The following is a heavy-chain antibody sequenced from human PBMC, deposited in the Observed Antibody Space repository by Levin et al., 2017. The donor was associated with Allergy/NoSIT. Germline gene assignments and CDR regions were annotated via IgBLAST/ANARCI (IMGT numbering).Heavy chain of an antibody. CDR1: GFTFSSYN. CDR3: ARESIQPNTPRFFDA. V-gene: IGHV3-48*02. D-gene: IGHD5-18*01. CDR2: ISSSSSDI. Sequence: GGSLRLSCAASGFTFSSYNMNWVRQAPGKGLEWVSYISSSSSDIYYADSVKGRFTTSRDNAKNSLYLQMNSLRDEDTAVYFCARESIQPNTPRFFDAWGQGILVTVSS. J-gene: IGHJ4*02.